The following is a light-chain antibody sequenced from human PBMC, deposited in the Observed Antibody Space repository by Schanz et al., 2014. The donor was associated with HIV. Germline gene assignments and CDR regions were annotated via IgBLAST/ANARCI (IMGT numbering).Light chain of an antibody. CDR1: SSDVGGYYY. Sequence: QSALTQPPSASGSPGQSVNISCTGTSSDVGGYYYVSWYQQHPGKAPKLMIYEVSKRPSGVPDRFSGSKSGNTASLTVSGLQDEDEADYYCSSYAGSNNLVVFGGGTQLTVL. CDR3: SSYAGSNNLVV. CDR2: EVS. J-gene: IGLJ2*01. V-gene: IGLV2-8*01.